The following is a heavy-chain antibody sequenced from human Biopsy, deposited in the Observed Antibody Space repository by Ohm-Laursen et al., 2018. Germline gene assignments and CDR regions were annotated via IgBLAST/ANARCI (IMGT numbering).Heavy chain of an antibody. Sequence: SDTLSLTCTVSGGSISGSSWSWIRQAPGRGLEWVGYISYSGSTSNNPSHKSRITISVDTSKNQIPLKVTLVTAADTAVYYCAKHGSGWTGDDALHIWGQGTMVTVSS. CDR1: GGSISGSS. D-gene: IGHD6-19*01. J-gene: IGHJ3*02. V-gene: IGHV4-59*08. CDR3: AKHGSGWTGDDALHI. CDR2: ISYSGST.